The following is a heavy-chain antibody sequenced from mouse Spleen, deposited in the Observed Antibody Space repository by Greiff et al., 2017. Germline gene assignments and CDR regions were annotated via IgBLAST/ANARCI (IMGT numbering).Heavy chain of an antibody. Sequence: EVQGVESGGGLVKPGGSLKLSCAASGFTFSSYGMSWVRQTPEKRLEWVATISGGGSYTYYPDSVKGRFTISRDNAKNNLYLQMSSLRSEDTALYYCARELRLRLDAMDYWGQGTSVTVSS. V-gene: IGHV5-9-2*01. CDR3: ARELRLRLDAMDY. J-gene: IGHJ4*01. CDR2: ISGGGSYT. CDR1: GFTFSSYG. D-gene: IGHD1-2*01.